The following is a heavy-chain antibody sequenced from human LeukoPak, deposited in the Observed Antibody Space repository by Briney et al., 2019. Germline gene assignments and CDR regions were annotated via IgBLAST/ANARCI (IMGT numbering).Heavy chain of an antibody. CDR1: GLILSGSV. J-gene: IGHJ3*02. CDR2: IRSKRNNYAT. CDR3: SRLEDTSPIEVALDI. Sequence: GGSLKLSCAASGLILSGSVIHWVRQAAGRGLEWVGRIRSKRNNYATAYAPSVKGRFTISRDDSKNTVYLHMDSLKTEDTALYYCSRLEDTSPIEVALDIWGQGTVVTVSS. D-gene: IGHD2-2*01. V-gene: IGHV3-73*01.